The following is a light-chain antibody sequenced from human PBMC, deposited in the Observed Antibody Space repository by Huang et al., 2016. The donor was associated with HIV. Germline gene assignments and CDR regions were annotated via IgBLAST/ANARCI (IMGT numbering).Light chain of an antibody. Sequence: DIQMTQSPSSLSASVGDRVTITCQANQDISNYLNWYQQKPGKAPKLLIDDASNLETGVSSRFSGSGSGTDFTFTISSLQPEDIATYYCQHYDNLRTFGQGTKVEIK. CDR2: DAS. V-gene: IGKV1-33*01. CDR1: QDISNY. J-gene: IGKJ1*01. CDR3: QHYDNLRT.